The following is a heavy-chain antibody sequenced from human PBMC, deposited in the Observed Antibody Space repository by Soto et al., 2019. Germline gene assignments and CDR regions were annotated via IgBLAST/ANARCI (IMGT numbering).Heavy chain of an antibody. J-gene: IGHJ4*02. CDR3: ARVNVVVVAATREYYFDY. Sequence: ASVKVSCKASGYTFTGYYMHWVLQAPGQGREWMGWINPNSGGTNYAQKFQGRVTMTRDTSISTAYMELSRLRSDDTAVYYCARVNVVVVAATREYYFDYWGQGXLVTVSS. D-gene: IGHD2-15*01. V-gene: IGHV1-2*02. CDR2: INPNSGGT. CDR1: GYTFTGYY.